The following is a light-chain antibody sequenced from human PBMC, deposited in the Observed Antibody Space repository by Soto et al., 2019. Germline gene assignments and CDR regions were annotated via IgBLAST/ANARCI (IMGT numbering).Light chain of an antibody. V-gene: IGKV3-15*01. CDR2: DAS. Sequence: EIVLTQSPATLSLSPGERATLSCRASQSVGNNLAWYQQKPGQAPGLLIYDASTRATGIPARFSGSGSGTEFTLTISSLQSEDFAVFYCHQYNDWPPAFGQGAKVDI. CDR3: HQYNDWPPA. J-gene: IGKJ1*01. CDR1: QSVGNN.